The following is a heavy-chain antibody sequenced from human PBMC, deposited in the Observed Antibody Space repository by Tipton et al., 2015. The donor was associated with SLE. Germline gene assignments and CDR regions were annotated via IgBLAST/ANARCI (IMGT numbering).Heavy chain of an antibody. D-gene: IGHD2-2*01. Sequence: TLSLTCSVSGDSMNNYYWSWIRQPAGKGLEWIGRIYTTGSTEYNPSLKSRVNISKDTSKNQFSLELSSVTAADTAVYYCARIGGPLYCSSASCSDYWGQGTPVTVSS. J-gene: IGHJ4*02. CDR1: GDSMNNYY. V-gene: IGHV4-4*07. CDR2: IYTTGST. CDR3: ARIGGPLYCSSASCSDY.